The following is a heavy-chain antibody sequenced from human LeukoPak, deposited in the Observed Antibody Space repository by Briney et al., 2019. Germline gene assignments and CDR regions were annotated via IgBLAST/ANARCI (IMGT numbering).Heavy chain of an antibody. CDR3: ARFRSSGWYYFDS. V-gene: IGHV4-61*05. D-gene: IGHD6-19*01. J-gene: IGHJ4*02. Sequence: SETLSLTCTVSGGSVSKNTYHWGWVRQPPGRGLEWIAYIYYIDNTNYNPSLKSRATISIDTSKNQFFLTLSSVTAADAAVYYCARFRSSGWYYFDSWGQGMPVSVSS. CDR1: GGSVSKNTYH. CDR2: IYYIDNT.